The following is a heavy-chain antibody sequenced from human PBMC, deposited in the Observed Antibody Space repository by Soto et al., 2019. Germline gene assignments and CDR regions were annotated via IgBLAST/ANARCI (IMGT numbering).Heavy chain of an antibody. CDR3: ARESLGAKGADH. CDR1: GDTFNSYL. Sequence: QVQLVQYGAEVKRPGSSVKVSCESSGDTFNSYLISWVRQAPGQGLEWMGGIIPIIRVTHYAQRFQGRVTISARSSTGTAYMELTNLGFEDTALYYCARESLGAKGADHWGQGTLVNVSS. V-gene: IGHV1-69*17. D-gene: IGHD7-27*01. J-gene: IGHJ4*02. CDR2: IIPIIRVT.